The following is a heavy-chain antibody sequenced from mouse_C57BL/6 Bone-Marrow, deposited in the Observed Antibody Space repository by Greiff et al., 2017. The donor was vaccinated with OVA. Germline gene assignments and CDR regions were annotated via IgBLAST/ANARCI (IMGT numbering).Heavy chain of an antibody. CDR1: GYTFTSYW. Sequence: VQLQQSGTVLVRPGASVKMSCKASGYTFTSYWMHWVKQRPGQGLEWIGAIYPGNSDTSYNQKFKGKAKLTAVTSASTAYMELSSLTNEDSAVYYCAGGHYGSSGFACWGQGTLVTVST. V-gene: IGHV1-5*01. D-gene: IGHD1-1*01. J-gene: IGHJ3*01. CDR3: AGGHYGSSGFAC. CDR2: IYPGNSDT.